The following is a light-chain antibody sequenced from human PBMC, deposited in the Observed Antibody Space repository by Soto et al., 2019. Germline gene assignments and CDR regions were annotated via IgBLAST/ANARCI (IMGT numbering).Light chain of an antibody. V-gene: IGKV3-15*01. CDR2: DAS. Sequence: ELLMTQSPATLSLSPGDSATLSCRASQSVSSYLAWYQQKPGQAPRLLIYDASRRAPGIQERFSGSGSGTEFTLTIRSLQPDDFATYYCQQYNSYWTCGQGTKVDIK. CDR3: QQYNSYWT. J-gene: IGKJ1*01. CDR1: QSVSSY.